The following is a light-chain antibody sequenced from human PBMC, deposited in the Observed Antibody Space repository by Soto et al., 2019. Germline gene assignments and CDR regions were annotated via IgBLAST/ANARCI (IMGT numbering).Light chain of an antibody. J-gene: IGLJ2*01. CDR3: GTWDSSLSAGRV. CDR2: DNN. V-gene: IGLV1-51*01. Sequence: QSVLTQPPSVSAAPGQKVTISCSGSSSNIGNNYVSWYQQLPGTAPKLLIYDNNKRPSGIPDRFSGSKSGTSATLGITGLQTGDEADYYCGTWDSSLSAGRVFGRGTQLTVL. CDR1: SSNIGNNY.